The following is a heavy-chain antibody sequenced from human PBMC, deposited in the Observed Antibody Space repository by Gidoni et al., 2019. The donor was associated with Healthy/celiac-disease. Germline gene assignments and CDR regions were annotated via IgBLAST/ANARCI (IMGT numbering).Heavy chain of an antibody. D-gene: IGHD3-16*01. V-gene: IGHV3-7*01. CDR1: GCTSTSPW. Sequence: EVQLVESGAGEATPGGALRLSCDAPGCTSTSPWLTWLRQAPGQVLEWLANIKQEGSEKAYVDSVKGRFTISRDNAKNSLYLQMNSLRAEDTAVYYCARGGMITFGVVTQGRDAFDIWGQGTMVTVSS. CDR2: IKQEGSEK. CDR3: ARGGMITFGVVTQGRDAFDI. J-gene: IGHJ3*02.